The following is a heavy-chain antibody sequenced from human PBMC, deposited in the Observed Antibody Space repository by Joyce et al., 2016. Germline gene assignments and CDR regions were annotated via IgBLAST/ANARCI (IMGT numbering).Heavy chain of an antibody. CDR3: ARDRGEGSKGIDY. CDR2: ISDYTSNT. J-gene: IGHJ4*02. CDR1: GYTFTRSG. V-gene: IGHV1-18*01. Sequence: QVQLVQSGAEVRKPGASVKVSCKSSGYTFTRSGISWVRPAPGQGLDWIGWISDYTSNTNEAQKLQGRFTMTTDTSTSTAYMELRSLRSDDTAVYYCARDRGEGSKGIDYWGQGTLVTVSS. D-gene: IGHD2-2*01.